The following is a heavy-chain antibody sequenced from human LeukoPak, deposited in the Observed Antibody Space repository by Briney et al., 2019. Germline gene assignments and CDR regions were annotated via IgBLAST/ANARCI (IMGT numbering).Heavy chain of an antibody. Sequence: GGSLRLSCVGSGFTFSSYWMTWDRQAPGKGLEWVANIKDDGSEKYSVDSVKGRFTISRDNAKNLLYLQMSSLRAEDTAVYYCARARIGYWGQGTLVTVSS. D-gene: IGHD1-14*01. CDR3: ARARIGY. CDR2: IKDDGSEK. V-gene: IGHV3-7*04. J-gene: IGHJ4*02. CDR1: GFTFSSYW.